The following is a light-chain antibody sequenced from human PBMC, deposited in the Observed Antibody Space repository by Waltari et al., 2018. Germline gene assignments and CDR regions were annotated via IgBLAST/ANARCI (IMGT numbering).Light chain of an antibody. V-gene: IGLV1-40*01. J-gene: IGLJ3*02. CDR2: GNN. Sequence: QSVLTQPPSASGAPGQRVHTSCTGTRSNIVARSDLHWYQQLQGTAPRLLIYGNNDRPSGVPDRFSGSKSATSASRASTGLQAEEEADYYCQSYDSSLGGVFGGGTKVTVL. CDR3: QSYDSSLGGV. CDR1: RSNIVARSD.